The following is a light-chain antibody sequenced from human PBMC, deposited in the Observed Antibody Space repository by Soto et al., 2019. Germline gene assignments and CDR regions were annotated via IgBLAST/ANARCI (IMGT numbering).Light chain of an antibody. CDR2: IAS. J-gene: IGKJ2*01. CDR1: QSISTY. Sequence: DIQMTQSPSSLSASVGDRVTITCRARQSISTYLNWYQQRPGKAPKLLISIASRLQSGVPSRFSGSGSGTDFTLTISSLQPEDFASYFCQQSYSTPYTFGQGNKLEI. V-gene: IGKV1-39*01. CDR3: QQSYSTPYT.